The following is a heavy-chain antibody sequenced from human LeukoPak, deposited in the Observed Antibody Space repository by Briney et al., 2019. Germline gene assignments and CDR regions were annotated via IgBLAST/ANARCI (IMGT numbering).Heavy chain of an antibody. D-gene: IGHD2-2*01. CDR1: GYTFTSYY. V-gene: IGHV1-2*02. J-gene: IGHJ4*02. CDR3: ARDPLPAAAYYYDY. CDR2: INPNSGGT. Sequence: GASVKVSCKASGYTFTSYYMHWVRQAPGQGLEWMGWINPNSGGTNYAQKFQGRVTMTRDTSISTAYMELSRLRSDDTAVYYCARDPLPAAAYYYDYWGQGTLVTVSS.